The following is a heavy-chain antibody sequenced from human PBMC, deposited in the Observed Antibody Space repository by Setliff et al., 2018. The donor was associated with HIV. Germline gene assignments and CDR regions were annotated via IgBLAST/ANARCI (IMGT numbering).Heavy chain of an antibody. Sequence: TLSLTCTVSGGSISSGGYYWSWIRQHPGKGLEWIGYIYYSGSSYYNPSLKSRVTMSVDTSKNQFSLKLSSVTAADTALYYCARETNWNGSDLWGRGTLVTVSS. CDR3: ARETNWNGSDL. D-gene: IGHD1-1*01. CDR2: IYYSGSS. V-gene: IGHV4-31*03. CDR1: GGSISSGGYY. J-gene: IGHJ2*01.